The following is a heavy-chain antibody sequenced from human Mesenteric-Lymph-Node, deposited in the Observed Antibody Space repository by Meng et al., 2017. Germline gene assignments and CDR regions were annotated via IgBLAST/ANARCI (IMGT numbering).Heavy chain of an antibody. V-gene: IGHV1-2*06. J-gene: IGHJ4*02. CDR3: ARGYNYAYEY. D-gene: IGHD5-18*01. CDR2: IIPNSGGT. CDR1: GYTFSDYN. Sequence: ASVKVSCKASGYTFSDYNMHWVRQAPRQGLEWMGRIIPNSGGTNYAQKFQDRVTMTRDTSISTAYMELSSLRSDDTAVYYCARGYNYAYEYWGQGTLVTVSS.